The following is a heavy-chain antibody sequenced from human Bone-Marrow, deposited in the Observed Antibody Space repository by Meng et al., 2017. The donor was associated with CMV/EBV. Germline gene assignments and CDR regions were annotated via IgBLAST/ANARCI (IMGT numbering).Heavy chain of an antibody. D-gene: IGHD6-6*01. Sequence: ASVKVSCKASGYTFTGYDMHWVRQAPGQGLEWMGWINPNSGGTNYAQKFQGRVTMTRDTSISTAYMELSRLRSDDTAVYYCARDRGRGYSSSSSPNWFDPWGQGTLVTVSS. CDR2: INPNSGGT. CDR3: ARDRGRGYSSSSSPNWFDP. CDR1: GYTFTGYD. J-gene: IGHJ5*02. V-gene: IGHV1-2*02.